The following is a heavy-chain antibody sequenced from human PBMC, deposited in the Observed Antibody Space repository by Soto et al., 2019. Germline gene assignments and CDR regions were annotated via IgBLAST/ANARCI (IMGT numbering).Heavy chain of an antibody. CDR2: ISGSGGST. J-gene: IGHJ4*02. CDR3: ERFGTATQVGLDS. V-gene: IGHV3-23*01. CDR1: GHTFHNYA. D-gene: IGHD3-16*01. Sequence: LRLSCVGSGHTFHNYAMTWVRQAPGKGLEWVSGISGSGGSTYYADSVRGRFTISRDDSKNTLYLQMNNPRAEDTAVYYCERFGTATQVGLDSWGQGPLITVPS.